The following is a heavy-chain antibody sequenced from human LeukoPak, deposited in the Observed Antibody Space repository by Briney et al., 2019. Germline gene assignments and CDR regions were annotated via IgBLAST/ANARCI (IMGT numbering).Heavy chain of an antibody. CDR1: RFTFSNYD. V-gene: IGHV3-33*01. J-gene: IGHJ4*02. CDR3: ARGRGSGWPDYFDH. Sequence: GGSLRLSCAASRFTFSNYDMHWVRQAPGKGLEWVALIWYDGINKFYADSLRGRFTISRDNSKNTLYLQMNSLTAEDTAVYYCARGRGSGWPDYFDHWGQGTLVTVSS. D-gene: IGHD6-19*01. CDR2: IWYDGINK.